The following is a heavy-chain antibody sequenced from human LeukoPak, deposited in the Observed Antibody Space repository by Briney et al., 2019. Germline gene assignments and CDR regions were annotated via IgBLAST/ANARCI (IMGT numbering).Heavy chain of an antibody. D-gene: IGHD1-26*01. Sequence: GGSLRLSCAASGFTFSSYWMHWVRQAPGKGLVWVSRINSDGSSTSYADSVKGRFTVSRDNAKNTLHLQLNSLRAEDTAVYYCARDSALWELRSWGQGTLVTVSS. J-gene: IGHJ5*02. CDR1: GFTFSSYW. CDR3: ARDSALWELRS. V-gene: IGHV3-74*01. CDR2: INSDGSST.